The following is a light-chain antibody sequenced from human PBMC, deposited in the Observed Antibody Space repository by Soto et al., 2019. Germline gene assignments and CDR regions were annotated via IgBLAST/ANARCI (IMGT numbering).Light chain of an antibody. CDR1: ENVGTN. Sequence: IVMTQSPALLSVSPGDEVTLSCRASENVGTNLAWYQQKPGQAPRLLIYGSSTRATGIPATFSGSGSGTEFTLTISSLQSEESAIYYCQQYNNWGLSFGGGTKVEIK. V-gene: IGKV3D-15*01. J-gene: IGKJ4*01. CDR2: GSS. CDR3: QQYNNWGLS.